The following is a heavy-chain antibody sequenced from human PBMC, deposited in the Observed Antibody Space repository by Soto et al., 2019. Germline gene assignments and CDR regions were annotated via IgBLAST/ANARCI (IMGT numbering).Heavy chain of an antibody. CDR1: GFTFSSYS. D-gene: IGHD3-22*01. V-gene: IGHV3-21*01. J-gene: IGHJ6*02. CDR3: ARVFDSVPYYYYGMDV. CDR2: ISSSSSYI. Sequence: PGGSLRLSCAASGFTFSSYSMNWVRQAPGKGLEWVSSISSSSSYIYYADSVKGRFTISRDNAKNSLYLQMNSLRAEDTAVYYCARVFDSVPYYYYGMDVWGQGTTVTVSS.